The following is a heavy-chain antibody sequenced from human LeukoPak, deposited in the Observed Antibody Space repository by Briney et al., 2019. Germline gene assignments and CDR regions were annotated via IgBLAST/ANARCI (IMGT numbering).Heavy chain of an antibody. CDR2: IYYSGST. D-gene: IGHD6-13*01. CDR3: ARAVSWTDYYYYMDV. J-gene: IGHJ6*03. Sequence: SETLSLTCTVSGGSISRYYWSWIRQPPGKGLEWIGYIYYSGSTTYNPSLKSRVTISLDTSKNQFSLKLSSVTAADTAVYYCARAVSWTDYYYYMDVWGKGTTVTVSS. CDR1: GGSISRYY. V-gene: IGHV4-59*01.